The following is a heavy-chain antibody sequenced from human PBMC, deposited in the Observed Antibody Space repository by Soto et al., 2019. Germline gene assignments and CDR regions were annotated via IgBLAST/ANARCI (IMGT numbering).Heavy chain of an antibody. CDR3: ARDWYYYGSGSHFDP. D-gene: IGHD3-10*01. V-gene: IGHV1-2*04. J-gene: IGHJ5*02. CDR2: INPNSGGT. Sequence: GASVKVSCKASGYTFTGYYMHWVRQAPGQGLEWMGWINPNSGGTNYAQKFQGWVTMTRDTSISTAYMELSRLRSDDTAVYYCARDWYYYGSGSHFDPWGQGTLVTVSS. CDR1: GYTFTGYY.